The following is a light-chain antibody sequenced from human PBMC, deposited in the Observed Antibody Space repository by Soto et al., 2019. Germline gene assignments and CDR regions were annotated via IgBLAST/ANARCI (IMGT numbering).Light chain of an antibody. Sequence: QSVLTQPPSVSGAPGQRVTISCTGSSSNIGAGYNVHWYQQVPGTAPKLLIYGDSNRPSWVPDRFYASKSGTSASLAITGLQAEDEADYYCQSYDSSLSGWLFGGGTKVTVL. V-gene: IGLV1-40*01. CDR1: SSNIGAGYN. J-gene: IGLJ3*02. CDR3: QSYDSSLSGWL. CDR2: GDS.